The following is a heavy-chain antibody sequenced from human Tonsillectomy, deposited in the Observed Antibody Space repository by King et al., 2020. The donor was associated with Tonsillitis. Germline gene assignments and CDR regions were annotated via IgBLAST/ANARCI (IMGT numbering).Heavy chain of an antibody. Sequence: VQLQESGPGLVKPSETLSLTCTVSGGSISSDYWSWIRLTPGRGLEWIGYIYYSGNTKYNPSLKSRGTISADSSKNQFSLKLSSVTAADTAVYYCARSELLGTTTFDYWGQGTLVTVSS. CDR2: IYYSGNT. CDR1: GGSISSDY. CDR3: ARSELLGTTTFDY. J-gene: IGHJ4*02. V-gene: IGHV4-59*13. D-gene: IGHD1-26*01.